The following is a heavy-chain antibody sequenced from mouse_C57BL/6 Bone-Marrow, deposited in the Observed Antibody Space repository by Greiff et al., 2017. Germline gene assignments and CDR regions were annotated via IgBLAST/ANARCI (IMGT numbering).Heavy chain of an antibody. CDR3: ASDPHYYGSSYDFDY. CDR2: ISDGGSYT. D-gene: IGHD1-1*01. J-gene: IGHJ2*01. CDR1: GFTFSSYA. V-gene: IGHV5-4*01. Sequence: EVQLVESGGGLVKPGGSLKLSCAASGFTFSSYAMSWVRQTPEKRLEWVATISDGGSYTYYPDNVKGRFTISRDNAKNNLYLQMSHLKSEDTAMYYCASDPHYYGSSYDFDYWGQGTTLTVSS.